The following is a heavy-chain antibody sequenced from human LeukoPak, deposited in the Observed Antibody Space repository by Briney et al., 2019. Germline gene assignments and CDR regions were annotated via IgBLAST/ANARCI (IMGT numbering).Heavy chain of an antibody. Sequence: PGRSLRLSCAASGFTFSSYGMHWVRQAPGKGLEWVAVIWYDGSNKYYADSVKGRFTISRDNSKNTLYPQMNSLRAEDTAVYYCAKGEADDSSGADAFDIWGQGTMVTVSS. J-gene: IGHJ3*02. CDR1: GFTFSSYG. D-gene: IGHD3-22*01. CDR2: IWYDGSNK. V-gene: IGHV3-33*06. CDR3: AKGEADDSSGADAFDI.